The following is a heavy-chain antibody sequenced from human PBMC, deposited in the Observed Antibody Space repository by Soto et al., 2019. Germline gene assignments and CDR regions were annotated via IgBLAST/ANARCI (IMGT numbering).Heavy chain of an antibody. Sequence: SVKDSCKASGYTFTGHYIHWGRQAPGQGPEWMGEIGPASGDTRYAQKFQGRVTMTRDTSITTVYMELNNLSPDDTAVYYCGRGRSGQLVVFYWGQGTPVTVSS. CDR1: GYTFTGHY. D-gene: IGHD3-10*01. CDR2: IGPASGDT. V-gene: IGHV1-2*02. CDR3: GRGRSGQLVVFY. J-gene: IGHJ4*02.